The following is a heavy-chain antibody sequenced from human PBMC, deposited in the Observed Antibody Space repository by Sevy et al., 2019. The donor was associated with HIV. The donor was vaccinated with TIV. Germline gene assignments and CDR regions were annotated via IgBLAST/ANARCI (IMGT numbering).Heavy chain of an antibody. Sequence: ASVKVSCKASGYTFTSYGISWVRQAPGQGLEWMGWISAYNGNTNYAQKLQGRVTMTTDTSTSTAYMELRSLRSDDTAGLYCARGYYDSSVGWGAPDDAFDIWGQGTMVTVSS. CDR3: ARGYYDSSVGWGAPDDAFDI. CDR1: GYTFTSYG. CDR2: ISAYNGNT. V-gene: IGHV1-18*01. D-gene: IGHD3-22*01. J-gene: IGHJ3*02.